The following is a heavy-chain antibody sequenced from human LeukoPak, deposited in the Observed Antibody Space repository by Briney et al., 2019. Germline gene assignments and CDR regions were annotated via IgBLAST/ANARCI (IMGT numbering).Heavy chain of an antibody. CDR1: GGTFSSYA. V-gene: IGHV1-69*04. CDR3: ARDFTPRDGYNYEAYFDY. Sequence: EASVKVSCKASGGTFSSYAISWVRQAPGQGLEWMGRIIPIFGIANYAQKFQGRVTITADKSTSTAYMELSSLRSEDTAVYYCARDFTPRDGYNYEAYFDYWGQGTLVTVSS. D-gene: IGHD5-24*01. CDR2: IIPIFGIA. J-gene: IGHJ4*02.